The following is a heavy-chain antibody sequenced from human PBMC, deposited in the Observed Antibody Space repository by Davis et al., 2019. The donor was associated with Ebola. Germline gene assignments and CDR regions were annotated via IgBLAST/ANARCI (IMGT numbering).Heavy chain of an antibody. J-gene: IGHJ6*04. D-gene: IGHD2-2*01. CDR2: INHSGST. V-gene: IGHV4-34*01. CDR3: ARGIVVVPAAMFGYYYYGMDV. Sequence: SQTLSLTCAVYVGSFSGYYWSWIRQPPGKGLEWIGEINHSGSTNYNPSLKSRVTISVDTSKNQFSLKLSSVTAADTAVYYCARGIVVVPAAMFGYYYYGMDVWGKGTTVTVSS. CDR1: VGSFSGYY.